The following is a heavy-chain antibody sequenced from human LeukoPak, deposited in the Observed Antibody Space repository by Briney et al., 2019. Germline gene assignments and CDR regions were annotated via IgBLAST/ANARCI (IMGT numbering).Heavy chain of an antibody. V-gene: IGHV4-59*01. CDR3: ARVGEYSSSLVDY. J-gene: IGHJ4*02. CDR2: IYYSGST. D-gene: IGHD6-13*01. CDR1: GGSISSYY. Sequence: PSETLSVTCTVSGGSISSYYWSWIRQPPGKGLEWIGYIYYSGSTNYNPSLKSRVTISVDTSKNQFSLKLSSVTAADTAVYYCARVGEYSSSLVDYWGQGTLVTVSS.